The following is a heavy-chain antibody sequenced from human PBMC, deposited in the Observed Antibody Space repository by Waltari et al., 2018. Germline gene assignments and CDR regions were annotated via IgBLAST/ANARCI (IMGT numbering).Heavy chain of an antibody. CDR3: TRGGRDSSWYWRD. Sequence: EVQLVESGGGLAQPGGSLRLSCAASGLSFSNYWMTWVRQASGKGTGVVDNIKQDGSEKYYMDSVKGRFTISRDNAKNSLYLQMNNLRVEDTAVYYCTRGGRDSSWYWRDWGQGTLVTVSS. J-gene: IGHJ4*02. CDR1: GLSFSNYW. D-gene: IGHD6-13*01. V-gene: IGHV3-7*01. CDR2: IKQDGSEK.